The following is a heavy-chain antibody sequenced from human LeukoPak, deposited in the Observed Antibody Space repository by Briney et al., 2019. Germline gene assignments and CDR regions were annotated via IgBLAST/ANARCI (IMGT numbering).Heavy chain of an antibody. J-gene: IGHJ4*02. CDR2: IYTSGST. V-gene: IGHV4-39*07. CDR3: AREDSSGCLDY. CDR1: GGSISSSSYY. D-gene: IGHD6-19*01. Sequence: LETLSLTCTVSGGSISSSSYYWGWIRQPPGKGLEWIGRIYTSGSTNYNPSLKSRVTISVDTSKNQFSLKLSSVTAADTAVYYCAREDSSGCLDYWGQGTLVTVSS.